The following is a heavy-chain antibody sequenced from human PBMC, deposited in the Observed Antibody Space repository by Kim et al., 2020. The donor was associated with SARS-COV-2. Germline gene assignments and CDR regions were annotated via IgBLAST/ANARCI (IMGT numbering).Heavy chain of an antibody. D-gene: IGHD4-17*01. Sequence: GGSLRLSCAASGFTFSKNAIHWMHWVRQAPGKGLEWVAMTSLNGDRTYYADSVRGRFTISSDSSKNTVHLQMNSLTTEDTAVYYCAREIGDFDFWGQGTMVSVSS. CDR1: GFTFSKNA. V-gene: IGHV3-30*04. CDR2: TSLNGDRT. CDR3: AREIGDFDF. J-gene: IGHJ3*01.